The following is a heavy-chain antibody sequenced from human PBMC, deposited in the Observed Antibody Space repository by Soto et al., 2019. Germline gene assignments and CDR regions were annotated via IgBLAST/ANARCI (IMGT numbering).Heavy chain of an antibody. V-gene: IGHV4-59*01. Sequence: PSETLSLTCTVSGGSISSYYWSWIRQPPGKGLEWIGYIYYSGSTSYNPSLKSRVTISVDTSKNQFSLKLSSATAADTAVYYCARRHGPFDFWGQGTLVTVSS. CDR1: GGSISSYY. CDR2: IYYSGST. J-gene: IGHJ4*02. CDR3: ARRHGPFDF.